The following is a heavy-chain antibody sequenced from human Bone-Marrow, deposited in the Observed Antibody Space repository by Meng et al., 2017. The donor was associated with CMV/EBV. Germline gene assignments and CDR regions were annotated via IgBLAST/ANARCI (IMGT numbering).Heavy chain of an antibody. Sequence: ESLKISCAVYGGSFSGYYWSWIRQPPGKGLEWIGEINHSGSTNYNPSLKSRVTISVDTSKNQFSLKLSSVTAADTAVYYCGIAAAGVEYFQHWGQGTLVTVSS. J-gene: IGHJ1*01. D-gene: IGHD6-13*01. V-gene: IGHV4-34*01. CDR1: GGSFSGYY. CDR2: INHSGST. CDR3: GIAAAGVEYFQH.